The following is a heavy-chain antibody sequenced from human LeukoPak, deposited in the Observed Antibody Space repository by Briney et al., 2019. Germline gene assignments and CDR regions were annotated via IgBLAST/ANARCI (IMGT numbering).Heavy chain of an antibody. CDR3: ARDMDRERSSDGGLDY. CDR1: GFTFSSYS. Sequence: GGSLRLSCAASGFTFSSYSMNWVRQAPGKGLEWVSSISSSSSYIYYADSVKGRFTISRDNAKNSLYLQMNSLRAEDTAVYYCARDMDRERSSDGGLDYWGQGTLVTVTS. J-gene: IGHJ4*02. V-gene: IGHV3-21*01. CDR2: ISSSSSYI. D-gene: IGHD3-10*01.